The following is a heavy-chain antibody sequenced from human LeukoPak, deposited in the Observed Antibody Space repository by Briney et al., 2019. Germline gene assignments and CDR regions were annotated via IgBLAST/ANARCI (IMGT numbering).Heavy chain of an antibody. J-gene: IGHJ4*02. CDR2: IFYSGTT. CDR3: ARSVRRGFDFDY. V-gene: IGHV4-39*01. D-gene: IGHD3-10*01. Sequence: SETLSLTCTVSGGSISSSSYYWGWIRQPPGKGLEWIGSIFYSGTTYYNPSLKSRVTISVDTSKNQFSLKLRSVTAADTAVYYCARSVRRGFDFDYWGQGTLVTVSS. CDR1: GGSISSSSYY.